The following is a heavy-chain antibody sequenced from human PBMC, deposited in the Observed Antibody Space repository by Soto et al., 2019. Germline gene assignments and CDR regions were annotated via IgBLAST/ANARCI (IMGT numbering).Heavy chain of an antibody. CDR1: GYSFTSYW. CDR2: IDPSDSYT. D-gene: IGHD6-19*01. Sequence: GESLKISCEGSGYSFTSYWISWVRQIPGKGLEWMGRIDPSDSYTNYSPSFQGHVTISADKSISTAYLQWSSLKASDTAMYYCARLYYSSGYYYYYGMDVWGQGTTVTVSS. CDR3: ARLYYSSGYYYYYGMDV. V-gene: IGHV5-10-1*01. J-gene: IGHJ6*02.